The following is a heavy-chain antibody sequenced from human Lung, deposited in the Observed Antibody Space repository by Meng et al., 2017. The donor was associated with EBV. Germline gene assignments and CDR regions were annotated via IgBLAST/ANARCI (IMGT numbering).Heavy chain of an antibody. CDR3: ARGRIIGDSSGYSDY. CDR2: INHSGST. V-gene: IGHV4-4*02. J-gene: IGHJ4*02. CDR1: GGSISSSNW. Sequence: GRLSGWGPVLVKLSETLSLTWAVYGGSISSSNWWSWVRQPPGKGMEWIGEINHSGSTNYNPSLKSRVTISGDTSKNQFSLKLSSVTAADTAVYYCARGRIIGDSSGYSDYWGQGTLVTVSS. D-gene: IGHD3-22*01.